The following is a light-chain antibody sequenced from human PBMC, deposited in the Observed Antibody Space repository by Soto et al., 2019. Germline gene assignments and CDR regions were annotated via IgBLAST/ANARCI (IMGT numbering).Light chain of an antibody. J-gene: IGLJ2*01. CDR1: SSDIGGYNH. V-gene: IGLV2-14*01. Sequence: QSALTQPASVSGSPGQSITISCTGTSSDIGGYNHVSWYQQHPGQAPKLIIYEVSDRPSGVSNRFSASKSGNTASLTISGLQAEDEGDYYCSSYSSSVHVLFGGGTKLTVL. CDR2: EVS. CDR3: SSYSSSVHVL.